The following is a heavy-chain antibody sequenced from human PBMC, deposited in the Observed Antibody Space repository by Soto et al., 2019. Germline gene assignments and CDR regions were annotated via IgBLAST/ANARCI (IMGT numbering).Heavy chain of an antibody. Sequence: VSVKVSCKSSGYTFTSYDINWVRQATGQGLEWMGWMNPNSGNTGYAQKFQGRVTMTRNTSISTAYMELSSLRSEDTAVYYCARTEAPFTIFGVVINHDAFDIWGQGTMVTVS. V-gene: IGHV1-8*01. CDR2: MNPNSGNT. J-gene: IGHJ3*02. CDR1: GYTFTSYD. CDR3: ARTEAPFTIFGVVINHDAFDI. D-gene: IGHD3-3*01.